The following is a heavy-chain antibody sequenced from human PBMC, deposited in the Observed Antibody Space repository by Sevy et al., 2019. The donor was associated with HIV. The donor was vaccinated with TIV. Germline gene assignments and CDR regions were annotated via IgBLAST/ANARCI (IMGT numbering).Heavy chain of an antibody. V-gene: IGHV3-7*03. CDR1: GFTFSDFW. Sequence: GGSLRLSCEVSGFTFSDFWMTWVRQSPGKGLEWVAYINQDERHINLLDSVRGRFTISRDNAKNSLYLQTDSLRAEDPAIFYWAGDPDWGAVDRWGQGTLVTVSS. J-gene: IGHJ5*02. D-gene: IGHD7-27*01. CDR3: AGDPDWGAVDR. CDR2: INQDERHI.